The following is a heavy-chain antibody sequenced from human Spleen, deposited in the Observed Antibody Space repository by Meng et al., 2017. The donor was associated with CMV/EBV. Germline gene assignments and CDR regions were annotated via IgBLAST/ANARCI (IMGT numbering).Heavy chain of an antibody. Sequence: ETLSLTCAASGFTFSSYWMHWVRQVPGKGLVWVSRINSDGSITSYADSVKGRFTISRDNAKNKLYLKMNSLRAEDTAVYYCARAYNAKRYYYGMDVWGQGTTVTVSS. CDR1: GFTFSSYW. CDR3: ARAYNAKRYYYGMDV. D-gene: IGHD1-1*01. J-gene: IGHJ6*02. CDR2: INSDGSIT. V-gene: IGHV3-74*01.